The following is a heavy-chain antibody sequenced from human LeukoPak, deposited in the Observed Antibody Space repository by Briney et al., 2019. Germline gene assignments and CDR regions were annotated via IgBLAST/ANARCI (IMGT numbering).Heavy chain of an antibody. Sequence: SETLSLTCTVSGDSSSRFYWSWIRQPPGKRLEWIGNIYNSGSTNSSPSLQSRVTLSVDTSKNQFSLELRSVTAADTAVYYCARVRGLGLFDYWGQGILVTVSS. V-gene: IGHV4-59*01. CDR3: ARVRGLGLFDY. D-gene: IGHD3-10*01. CDR1: GDSSSRFY. J-gene: IGHJ4*02. CDR2: IYNSGST.